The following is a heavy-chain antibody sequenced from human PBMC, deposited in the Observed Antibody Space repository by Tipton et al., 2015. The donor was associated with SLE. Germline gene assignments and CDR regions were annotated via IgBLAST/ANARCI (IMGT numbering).Heavy chain of an antibody. CDR1: GFTFSSYG. V-gene: IGHV3-30*18. CDR3: AQSALITMFDY. CDR2: ISYDGSNK. Sequence: RSLRLSCAASGFTFSSYGMHWVRQAPGKGLEWVAVISYDGSNKYYADSVKGRFTISRDNSKNTLYLQMSSLGAEDTAVYYCAQSALITMFDYWGQGTLVTVSS. J-gene: IGHJ4*02. D-gene: IGHD3-3*01.